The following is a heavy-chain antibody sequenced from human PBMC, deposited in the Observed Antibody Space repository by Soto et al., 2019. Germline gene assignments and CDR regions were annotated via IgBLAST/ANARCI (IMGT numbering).Heavy chain of an antibody. Sequence: GGSLRLSCAASGFTFSSYWMHWVRQAPGKGLVWVSRIDTDGSTTSYADFAKGRFTISRDNAKSTLSLQMDSLRVEDTAVYYCVRENEMAGATSAFEYWGQGTPVTVSS. J-gene: IGHJ4*02. V-gene: IGHV3-74*01. CDR2: IDTDGSTT. CDR3: VRENEMAGATSAFEY. CDR1: GFTFSSYW. D-gene: IGHD1-26*01.